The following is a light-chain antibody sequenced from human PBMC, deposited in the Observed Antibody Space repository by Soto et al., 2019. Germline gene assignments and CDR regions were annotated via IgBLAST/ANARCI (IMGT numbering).Light chain of an antibody. CDR1: QSLDITY. CDR3: QQYGTT. CDR2: HAS. J-gene: IGKJ1*01. V-gene: IGKV3-20*01. Sequence: ESVLTQSPGTLSLSPGEKATLSCRASQSLDITYLAWYQQKPGQAPRLLIYHASNRATGIPDRFSGSGSGTDFTLTISRLEPEDFAVYYCQQYGTTFGQGTKV.